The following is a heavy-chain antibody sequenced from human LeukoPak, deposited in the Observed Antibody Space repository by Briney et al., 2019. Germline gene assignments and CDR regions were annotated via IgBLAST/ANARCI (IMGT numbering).Heavy chain of an antibody. CDR3: ARRGYCSSTSCYAVEFDY. CDR2: ISTYNGNT. J-gene: IGHJ4*02. CDR1: GYTFTGYG. D-gene: IGHD2-2*01. Sequence: ASVKVSCKASGYTFTGYGISWVRQAPGQGLEWMGWISTYNGNTNYAQKLQGRVTMTTDTSTSTAYMELRSLRSDDTAVYYCARRGYCSSTSCYAVEFDYWGQGTLVTVSS. V-gene: IGHV1-18*01.